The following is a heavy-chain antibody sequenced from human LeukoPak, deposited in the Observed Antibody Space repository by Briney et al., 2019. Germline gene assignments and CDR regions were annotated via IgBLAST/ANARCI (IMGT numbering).Heavy chain of an antibody. CDR2: IYYSGST. CDR1: GGSISSYY. Sequence: SETLSLTCTVSGGSISSYYWSWIRQPPGKGLGWIGYIYYSGSTNYNPSLKSRVTISVDTSKNQFSLKLSSVTAADTAVYYCARDIDYWGQGTLVTVSS. J-gene: IGHJ4*02. V-gene: IGHV4-59*01. CDR3: ARDIDY.